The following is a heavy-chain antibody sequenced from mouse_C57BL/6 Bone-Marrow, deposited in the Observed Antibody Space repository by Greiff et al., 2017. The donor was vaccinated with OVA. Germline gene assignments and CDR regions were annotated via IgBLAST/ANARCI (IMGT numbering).Heavy chain of an antibody. CDR2: ISSGSSTI. Sequence: EVKLVESGGGLVKPGGSLKLSCAASGFTFSDYGMHWVRQAPEKGLEWVAYISSGSSTIYYADTVKGRFTISRDNAKNTLFLQMTSLRSEDTAMYYCASPLAGHFDYWGQGTTLTVSS. V-gene: IGHV5-17*01. J-gene: IGHJ2*01. D-gene: IGHD4-1*01. CDR3: ASPLAGHFDY. CDR1: GFTFSDYG.